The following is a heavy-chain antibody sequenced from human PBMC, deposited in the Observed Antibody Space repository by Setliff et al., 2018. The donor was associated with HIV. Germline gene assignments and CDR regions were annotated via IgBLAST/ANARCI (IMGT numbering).Heavy chain of an antibody. CDR2: IYTSGST. J-gene: IGHJ2*01. CDR1: GGSISSYY. D-gene: IGHD3-10*01. Sequence: SETLSLTCTVSGGSISSYYWSWIRQPAGKGLEWIGRIYTSGSTNYNPSLKSRVTISVDTSKNQFSLKLSSVTAADTAVYYCARDSVSEGYFDLWGRGTLVTVSS. V-gene: IGHV4-4*07. CDR3: ARDSVSEGYFDL.